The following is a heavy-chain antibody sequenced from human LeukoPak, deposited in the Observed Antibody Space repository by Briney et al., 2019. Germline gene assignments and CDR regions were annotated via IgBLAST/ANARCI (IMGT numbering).Heavy chain of an antibody. CDR3: ARDMSTRYYDFWSGNKNYFDY. J-gene: IGHJ4*02. CDR1: GFTFSSYS. D-gene: IGHD3-3*01. V-gene: IGHV3-21*01. CDR2: ISSSSSYI. Sequence: GGSLRLSCAASGFTFSSYSMNWVRQAPGKRLEWVSSISSSSSYIYYADSVKGRFTISRDNAKNSLHLQMNSLRAEDTAVYYCARDMSTRYYDFWSGNKNYFDYWGQGTLVTVSS.